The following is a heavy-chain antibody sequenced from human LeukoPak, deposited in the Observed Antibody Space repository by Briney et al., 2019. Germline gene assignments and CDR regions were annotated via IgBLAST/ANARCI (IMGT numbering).Heavy chain of an antibody. CDR2: MNPNSGNT. J-gene: IGHJ3*02. CDR1: GYNFVGYY. CDR3: ARLRGLDYYDSSGYSGHDAFDI. V-gene: IGHV1-8*02. Sequence: ASVKVSCKASGYNFVGYYIHWVRQATGQGLEWMGWMNPNSGNTGYAQKFQGRVTMTRNTSISTAYMELSSLRSEDTAVYYCARLRGLDYYDSSGYSGHDAFDIWGQGTMVTVSS. D-gene: IGHD3-22*01.